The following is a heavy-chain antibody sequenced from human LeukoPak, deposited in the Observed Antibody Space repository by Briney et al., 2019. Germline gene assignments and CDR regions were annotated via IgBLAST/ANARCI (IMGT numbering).Heavy chain of an antibody. CDR2: VSDVGGST. CDR3: ARIPRWAAFGY. CDR1: GFTFSNYV. Sequence: GGSLRLSCAASGFTFSNYVMSWVPQAPGKGLEWVSGVSDVGGSTYYADSVKGRFTISRDNSKNTLYLQMNSLRAEDTAVYYCARIPRWAAFGYWGQVTLVTVSS. J-gene: IGHJ4*02. D-gene: IGHD1-26*01. V-gene: IGHV3-23*01.